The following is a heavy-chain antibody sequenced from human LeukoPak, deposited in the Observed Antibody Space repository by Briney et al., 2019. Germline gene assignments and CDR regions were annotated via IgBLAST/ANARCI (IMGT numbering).Heavy chain of an antibody. V-gene: IGHV1-46*01. CDR3: ARDRYYYDSSGYIRGISFDY. CDR1: GYTFTSYY. CDR2: INTSGSST. D-gene: IGHD3-22*01. Sequence: ASLNVSCTASGYTFTSYYMNWVRQAPGQGLEWMGIINTSGSSTSYGQKYQGKVTMTSDTSTSIVYMELSSMRSEDTAVYDCARDRYYYDSSGYIRGISFDYWGQGTLVTVSS. J-gene: IGHJ4*02.